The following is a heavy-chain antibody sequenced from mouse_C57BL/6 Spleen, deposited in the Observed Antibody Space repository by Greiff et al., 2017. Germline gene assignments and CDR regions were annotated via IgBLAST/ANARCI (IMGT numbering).Heavy chain of an antibody. CDR2: IYPGSGNT. J-gene: IGHJ2*01. D-gene: IGHD4-1*01. V-gene: IGHV1-76*01. Sequence: VQLQQSGAELVRPGASVKLSCKASGYTFTDYYINWVKQRPGQGLEWIARIYPGSGNTYYNEKFKGKATLTAEKSSSTAYMQLSSLTSEDSAVYFCARARTGTLDFYYWGQGTTLTVSS. CDR1: GYTFTDYY. CDR3: ARARTGTLDFYY.